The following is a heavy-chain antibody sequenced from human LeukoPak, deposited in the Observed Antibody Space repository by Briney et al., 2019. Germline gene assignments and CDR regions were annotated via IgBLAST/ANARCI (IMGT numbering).Heavy chain of an antibody. CDR1: GYTFSLHY. CDR2: INTSGATT. J-gene: IGHJ6*02. V-gene: IGHV1-46*01. D-gene: IGHD6-19*01. Sequence: ASVKVSCKTSGYTFSLHYIHWVRQAPGQGLEWLGIINTSGATTRYGQNFKGRVTATRDTSTSTVYMEMSSLNSEDTAVYYCARGLESSGWYGMDVWGQGTTIIVSS. CDR3: ARGLESSGWYGMDV.